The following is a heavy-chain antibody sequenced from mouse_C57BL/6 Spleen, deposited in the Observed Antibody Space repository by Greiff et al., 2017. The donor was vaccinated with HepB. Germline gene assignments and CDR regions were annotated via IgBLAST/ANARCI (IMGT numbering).Heavy chain of an antibody. Sequence: EVQVVESGGGLVKPGGSLKLSCAASGFTFSDYGMHWVRQAPEKGLEWVAYISSGSSTIYYADTVKGRFTISRDNAKNTLFLQMTSLRSEDTAMYYCARRAPMPAMDYWGQGTSVTVSS. CDR2: ISSGSSTI. CDR3: ARRAPMPAMDY. J-gene: IGHJ4*01. V-gene: IGHV5-17*01. D-gene: IGHD6-5*01. CDR1: GFTFSDYG.